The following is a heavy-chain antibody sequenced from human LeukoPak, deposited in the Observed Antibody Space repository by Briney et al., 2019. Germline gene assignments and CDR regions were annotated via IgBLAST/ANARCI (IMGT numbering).Heavy chain of an antibody. J-gene: IGHJ5*02. D-gene: IGHD1-26*01. Sequence: SETLSLTCSVSGGSISSYYWSWIRQPPGKGLEWIGRIYTSGSTNYNPSLKSRVTMSVDTSNNQFSLKLSSVTAADTAVYYCARESGEWELPGNWFDPWGQGTLVTVSS. V-gene: IGHV4-4*07. CDR1: GGSISSYY. CDR3: ARESGEWELPGNWFDP. CDR2: IYTSGST.